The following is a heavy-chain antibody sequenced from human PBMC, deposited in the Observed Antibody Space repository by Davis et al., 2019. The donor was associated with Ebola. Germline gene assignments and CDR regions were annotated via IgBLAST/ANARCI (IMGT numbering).Heavy chain of an antibody. CDR3: AGIRGQWLED. D-gene: IGHD6-19*01. CDR2: INHSGRT. CDR1: GGSFRGYY. J-gene: IGHJ4*02. V-gene: IGHV4-34*01. Sequence: PSETLSLTCAVYGGSFRGYYWTWTRQSPGKGLEWIGEINHSGRTNYNPSLKSRVTISLDTSKNQFSLILSSVTAADTAVYYCAGIRGQWLEDWGQGILVTVSS.